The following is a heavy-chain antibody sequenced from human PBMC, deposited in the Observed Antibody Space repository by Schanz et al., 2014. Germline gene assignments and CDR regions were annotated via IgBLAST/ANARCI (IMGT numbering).Heavy chain of an antibody. Sequence: QILLVQPGPEVKKPGASVTVSCKASGYDFHIYAYSWVRQAPGQGPEWIGWISAYNGNTNYAQKLQGRVTMTTDTSTSTAYMELRSLRSDDTAVYYCARGGGPEDVFDIWGQGTILTVSS. V-gene: IGHV1-18*01. CDR2: ISAYNGNT. J-gene: IGHJ3*02. CDR3: ARGGGPEDVFDI. CDR1: GYDFHIYA. D-gene: IGHD5-12*01.